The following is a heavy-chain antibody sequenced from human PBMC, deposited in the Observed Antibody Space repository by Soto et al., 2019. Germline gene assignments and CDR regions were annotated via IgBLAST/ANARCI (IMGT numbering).Heavy chain of an antibody. CDR3: AKVERDFWSGPSRAFDI. J-gene: IGHJ3*02. V-gene: IGHV3-23*01. CDR1: GFTFSSYA. CDR2: ISGSGGST. D-gene: IGHD3-3*01. Sequence: PGGSLRLSCAASGFTFSSYAMSWVRQAPGKGLEWVSAISGSGGSTYYADSVKGRFTISRDNSKNTLYLQMNSLRAEDTAVYYCAKVERDFWSGPSRAFDIWSQGTMVTVSS.